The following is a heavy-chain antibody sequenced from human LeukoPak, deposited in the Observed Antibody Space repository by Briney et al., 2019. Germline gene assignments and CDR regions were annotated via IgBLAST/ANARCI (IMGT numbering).Heavy chain of an antibody. D-gene: IGHD4-17*01. CDR2: ISYNGNA. J-gene: IGHJ3*02. V-gene: IGHV4-59*01. CDR3: ARGALRVNDAFDI. CDR1: GGSISAYY. Sequence: SETLSLTCTVSGGSISAYYWCWIRQPPGKGLEWIGYISYNGNANYNPSLQSRVTISVDTSKNQFSLKLSSVTAADTAVYYCARGALRVNDAFDIWGQGTMVTVSS.